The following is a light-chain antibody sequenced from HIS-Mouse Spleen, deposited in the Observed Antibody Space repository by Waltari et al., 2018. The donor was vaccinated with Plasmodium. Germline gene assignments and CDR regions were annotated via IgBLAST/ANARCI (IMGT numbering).Light chain of an antibody. CDR2: EDS. V-gene: IGLV3-10*01. CDR1: ALPKKY. J-gene: IGLJ3*02. CDR3: YSTDSSGNHRV. Sequence: SYELTQPPSVSVSPGQTARITCSGDALPKKYAYWYQQKSGQAPVLVSYEDSKRPSGIPEGFSGSSEGTMATLTISGAQVEDEADYYCYSTDSSGNHRVFGGGTKLTVL.